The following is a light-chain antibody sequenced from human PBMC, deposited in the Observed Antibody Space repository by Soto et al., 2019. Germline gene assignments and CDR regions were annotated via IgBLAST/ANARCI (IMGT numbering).Light chain of an antibody. J-gene: IGLJ3*02. V-gene: IGLV2-8*01. CDR1: SSDVGTHGY. Sequence: QSALTQPPSASGSPGQSVTISCTGTSSDVGTHGYVSWYQQHAGKAPKLMIYDVTKRPSGVPDRFSRSKSANTASLTVSGLQAEDEADYYCMCYAGGNNWVFGGGTKVTVL. CDR2: DVT. CDR3: MCYAGGNNWV.